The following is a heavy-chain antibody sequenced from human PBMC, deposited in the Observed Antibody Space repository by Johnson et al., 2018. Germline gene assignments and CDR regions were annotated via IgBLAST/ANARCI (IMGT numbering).Heavy chain of an antibody. CDR1: GFTFSSSA. CDR2: ISGRGDRI. V-gene: IGHV3-23*04. J-gene: IGHJ3*02. CDR3: AIGVTLMWGSPNAFDI. Sequence: VQLVQSGGGLDQPGVSLRLSCAASGFTFSSSAMSWVRQAPGGGLEWVSAISGRGDRIYYAYSVKGRFPISRDNSKNTLDLQMNILRAEDTAVYYCAIGVTLMWGSPNAFDIWDQGTMVTVSS. D-gene: IGHD3-22*01.